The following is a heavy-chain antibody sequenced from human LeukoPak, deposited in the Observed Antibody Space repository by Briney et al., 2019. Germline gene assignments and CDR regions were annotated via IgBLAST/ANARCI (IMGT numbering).Heavy chain of an antibody. V-gene: IGHV1-69*04. D-gene: IGHD3-22*01. Sequence: GSSVKVSCKASGGTFSSYTISWVRQAPGQGLGWMGRIIPILGIANYAQKFQGRVTITADKSTSTAYMELSSLRSEDTAVYYCARDPLYDSSGYYYYYYGMDVWGQGTTVTVSS. J-gene: IGHJ6*02. CDR2: IIPILGIA. CDR3: ARDPLYDSSGYYYYYYGMDV. CDR1: GGTFSSYT.